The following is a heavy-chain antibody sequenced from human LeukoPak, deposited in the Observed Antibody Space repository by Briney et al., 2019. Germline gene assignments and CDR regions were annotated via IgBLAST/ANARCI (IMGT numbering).Heavy chain of an antibody. CDR3: AKDYGYSSRRYNY. J-gene: IGHJ4*02. CDR2: ISWNSASV. V-gene: IGHV3-9*01. Sequence: PGGSLRLSCEASGFTFDDYGMHWVRQAPGKGPEWVSTISWNSASVGYVDSVKGRFTISRDNAKKTLYLQMNSLRPEDTALYYCAKDYGYSSRRYNYWGQGTLDTVSS. CDR1: GFTFDDYG. D-gene: IGHD6-13*01.